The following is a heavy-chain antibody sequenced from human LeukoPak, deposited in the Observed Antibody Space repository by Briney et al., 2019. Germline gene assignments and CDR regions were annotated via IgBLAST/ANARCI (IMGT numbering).Heavy chain of an antibody. CDR2: IYSGGST. CDR3: ARVLGGSSSMAYYYYYMDV. Sequence: GGSLRLSCAASRFTFSSNYMSWVRQAPGKGLEWVSVIYSGGSTYYADSVKGRFTISRDNSKNTLYLQMNSLRAEDTAVYYCARVLGGSSSMAYYYYYMDVWGKGTTVTVSS. CDR1: RFTFSSNY. D-gene: IGHD6-6*01. V-gene: IGHV3-53*01. J-gene: IGHJ6*03.